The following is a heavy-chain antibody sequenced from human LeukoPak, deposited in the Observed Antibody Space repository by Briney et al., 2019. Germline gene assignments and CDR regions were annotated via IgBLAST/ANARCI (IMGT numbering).Heavy chain of an antibody. CDR2: IYQSGST. J-gene: IGHJ4*02. D-gene: IGHD4-11*01. Sequence: SETLSLTCTVSGYSIANGYQWAWIRQPPVKRLEWIGSIYQSGSTYDNLSLKSRLTMSVDTSKNQFSLKMRSVTAADTAIYYCARSEINDYMRFWGQGILVTVSS. CDR1: GYSIANGYQ. CDR3: ARSEINDYMRF. V-gene: IGHV4-38-2*02.